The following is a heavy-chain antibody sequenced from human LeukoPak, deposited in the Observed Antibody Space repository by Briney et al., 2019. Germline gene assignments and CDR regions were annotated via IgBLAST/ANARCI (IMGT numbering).Heavy chain of an antibody. Sequence: SETLSLTCAVYGGSFSGYYWSWIRQPPGKGLEWIGEINHSGSTNYNPSLKSRVTISVDTSKNQFSLNLSSVTAADTAVYYCAREEEQLVYWFDPWGQGTLVTVSS. CDR2: INHSGST. J-gene: IGHJ5*02. D-gene: IGHD6-6*01. V-gene: IGHV4-34*01. CDR1: GGSFSGYY. CDR3: AREEEQLVYWFDP.